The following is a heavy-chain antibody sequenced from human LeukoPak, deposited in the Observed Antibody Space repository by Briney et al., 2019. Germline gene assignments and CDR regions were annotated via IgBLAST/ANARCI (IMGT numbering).Heavy chain of an antibody. V-gene: IGHV4-30-2*01. CDR3: ARAGNNWGHPIDY. CDR2: IYHSGST. D-gene: IGHD7-27*01. CDR1: GGSISSGGYS. Sequence: SETLSLTCAVSGGSISSGGYSWSWIRQPPGQGLEWIGYIYHSGSTYYNPSLKSRVTISVDRSKNQFSLKLSSVTAADTAVYYCARAGNNWGHPIDYWGQGTLVTVSS. J-gene: IGHJ4*02.